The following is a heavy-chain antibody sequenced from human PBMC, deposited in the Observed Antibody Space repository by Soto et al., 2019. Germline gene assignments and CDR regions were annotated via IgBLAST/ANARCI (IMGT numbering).Heavy chain of an antibody. D-gene: IGHD3-10*01. CDR1: GDTFTFYS. J-gene: IGHJ4*02. Sequence: QVQLVQSGAEVKRPGSSVKVSCKASGDTFTFYSINWVRQAPGLGLGWMGRINPILSMSNYAQRFQGRVRMTTDKSTSTAYMELSSLRSEDTAIYYCASSYGSGYRAFDYWGQGALVTVSS. V-gene: IGHV1-69*02. CDR2: INPILSMS. CDR3: ASSYGSGYRAFDY.